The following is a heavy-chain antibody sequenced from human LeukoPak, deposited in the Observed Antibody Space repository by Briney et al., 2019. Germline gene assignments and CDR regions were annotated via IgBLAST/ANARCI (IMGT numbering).Heavy chain of an antibody. D-gene: IGHD3-10*01. CDR1: GYSISSGYY. J-gene: IGHJ4*02. Sequence: SETMSLTCIVSGYSISSGYYWGWIRQPPGKGLVWIGRIYHCGSTYHNPSLQGRLTIPVDTSENQFSLKLSSGPPVETAVYYCAKEWDGSGSYYNPRDFDYWGQGTLVTVSS. CDR3: AKEWDGSGSYYNPRDFDY. V-gene: IGHV4-38-2*02. CDR2: IYHCGST.